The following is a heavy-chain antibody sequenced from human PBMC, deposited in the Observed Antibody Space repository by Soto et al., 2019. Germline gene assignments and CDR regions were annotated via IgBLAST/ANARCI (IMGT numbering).Heavy chain of an antibody. CDR2: ISGSGGST. D-gene: IGHD3-10*01. J-gene: IGHJ4*02. Sequence: PGGSLRLSCAASGFTFSSYAMSWVRQAPGKGLEWVSAISGSGGSTYYADSVKGRFTISRDNSKNTLYLQMNSLRAEDTAVYYCAKVSPPTSGGSGSYYHFDYWGQGTLLTVSS. CDR1: GFTFSSYA. V-gene: IGHV3-23*01. CDR3: AKVSPPTSGGSGSYYHFDY.